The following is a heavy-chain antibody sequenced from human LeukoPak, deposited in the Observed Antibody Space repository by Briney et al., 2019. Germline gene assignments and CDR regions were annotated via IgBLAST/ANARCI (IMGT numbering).Heavy chain of an antibody. J-gene: IGHJ4*02. Sequence: GGSLRLSCAASGLTFSSYAMSGVRQAPGKGLEGVSAISGSGGSTYYADSVKGRFTISRDNSKNTLYLQMDSLRAEDTAVYYCAKDRGSYSSSPTGYWGQGTLVTVSS. CDR1: GLTFSSYA. D-gene: IGHD6-13*01. CDR3: AKDRGSYSSSPTGY. V-gene: IGHV3-23*01. CDR2: ISGSGGST.